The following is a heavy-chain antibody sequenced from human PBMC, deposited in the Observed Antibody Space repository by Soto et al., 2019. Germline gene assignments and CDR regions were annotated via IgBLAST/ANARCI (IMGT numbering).Heavy chain of an antibody. CDR1: GSTFSSYG. CDR3: AKDRYDSSGNDY. Sequence: GGSLRLSCAASGSTFSSYGMHWVRQAPGKGLEWVAVISYDGSNKYYADSVKGRFTISRDNSKNTLYLQMNSLRAEDTAVYYCAKDRYDSSGNDYWGQGTLVTVSS. V-gene: IGHV3-30*18. D-gene: IGHD3-22*01. CDR2: ISYDGSNK. J-gene: IGHJ4*02.